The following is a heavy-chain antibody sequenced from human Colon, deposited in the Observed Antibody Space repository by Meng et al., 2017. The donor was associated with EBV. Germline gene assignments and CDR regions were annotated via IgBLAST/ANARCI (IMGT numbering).Heavy chain of an antibody. Sequence: VQRASPGPGLVRPSPALSLPCTLSVGSISSGGYDWSWIRQHPGKGLEWIGYIYYSGSTYYNPSLKSRVTISIDTSKNQFSLKLSSVTAADTAVYYCARGPSRWLQFSFDYWGQGTLVTVSS. J-gene: IGHJ4*02. CDR2: IYYSGST. CDR3: ARGPSRWLQFSFDY. V-gene: IGHV4-31*03. CDR1: VGSISSGGYD. D-gene: IGHD5-24*01.